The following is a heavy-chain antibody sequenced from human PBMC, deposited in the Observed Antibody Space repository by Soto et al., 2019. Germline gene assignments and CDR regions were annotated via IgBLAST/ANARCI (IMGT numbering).Heavy chain of an antibody. D-gene: IGHD6-13*01. CDR3: ARNIAAVPRRTYYYYYMDV. Sequence: PSETLSLTCAVYGGSFSGYYWSWIRQPPGKGLEWIGEINHSGSTNYNPSLKSRVTISVDTSKNQFSLKLSSVTAADTAVYYCARNIAAVPRRTYYYYYMDVWGKGTTVTVSS. J-gene: IGHJ6*03. CDR1: GGSFSGYY. CDR2: INHSGST. V-gene: IGHV4-34*01.